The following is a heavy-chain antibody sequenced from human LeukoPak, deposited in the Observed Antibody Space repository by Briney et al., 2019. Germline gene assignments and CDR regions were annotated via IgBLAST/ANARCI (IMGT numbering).Heavy chain of an antibody. J-gene: IGHJ5*02. D-gene: IGHD2-2*01. Sequence: PSETLSLTCTVSGGSVSSGSYYWSWIRQPPGKGLEWIGYIYYSGSTNYNPSLKSRVTISVDTSKNQFSLKLSSVTAADTAVYYCARDRGSGYCSSTSCPTYNWSDPWGQGTLVTVSS. CDR2: IYYSGST. CDR1: GGSVSSGSYY. V-gene: IGHV4-61*01. CDR3: ARDRGSGYCSSTSCPTYNWSDP.